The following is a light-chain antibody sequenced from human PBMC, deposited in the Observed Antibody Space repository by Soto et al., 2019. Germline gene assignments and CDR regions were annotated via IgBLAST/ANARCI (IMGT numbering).Light chain of an antibody. Sequence: IVLTQSPGTLSLSPGDRATLSCRASHSMSNSNLAWYQHKPGQAPRLLIYGASNRATGIPARFSGSGSGTDFTLTISSLEPEDFAVYYCQQRSNWPPWTFGQGTKVDIK. CDR2: GAS. V-gene: IGKV3-11*01. CDR3: QQRSNWPPWT. J-gene: IGKJ1*01. CDR1: HSMSNSN.